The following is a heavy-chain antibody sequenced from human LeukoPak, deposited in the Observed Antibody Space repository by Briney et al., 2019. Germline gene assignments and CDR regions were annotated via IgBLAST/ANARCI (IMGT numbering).Heavy chain of an antibody. D-gene: IGHD3-16*01. CDR1: GGSISSGSYY. CDR3: ARETSQKGAHYMDV. J-gene: IGHJ6*03. Sequence: PSETLSLTCTVSGGSISSGSYYWSWIRQPAGKGLEWIGRVYTSGSTNYNPSLKSRVTISVDTSKNQFSLKLSSVTAADTAVYYCARETSQKGAHYMDVWGKGTTVTISS. CDR2: VYTSGST. V-gene: IGHV4-61*02.